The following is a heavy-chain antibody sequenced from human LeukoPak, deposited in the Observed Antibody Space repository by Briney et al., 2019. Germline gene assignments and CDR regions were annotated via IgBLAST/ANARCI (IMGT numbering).Heavy chain of an antibody. CDR1: GGSISSYY. V-gene: IGHV4-59*01. D-gene: IGHD3-22*01. J-gene: IGHJ4*02. CDR2: IYYSGST. Sequence: SETLSLTCTVSGGSISSYYWSWIRQPPGKGLEWIGYIYYSGSTNYNPSLKSRVTLSVATSKNQFSLKLSSVTAADTAVYYCARDGLYYYDSSGYRHWGQGTLVTVSS. CDR3: ARDGLYYYDSSGYRH.